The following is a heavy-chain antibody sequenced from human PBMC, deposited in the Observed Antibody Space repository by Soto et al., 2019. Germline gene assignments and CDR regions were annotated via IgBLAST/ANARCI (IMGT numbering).Heavy chain of an antibody. V-gene: IGHV4-61*08. CDR1: GGSISSGGYY. Sequence: PSETLSLTCTVSGGSISSGGYYWNWIRQHPGKGLEWIGYIYYSGSTNYNPSLKSRVTISVDTSKNQFSLKLSSVTAADTAVYYCARRYSSSLDVWGQGTTVTVSS. J-gene: IGHJ6*02. CDR3: ARRYSSSLDV. CDR2: IYYSGST. D-gene: IGHD6-13*01.